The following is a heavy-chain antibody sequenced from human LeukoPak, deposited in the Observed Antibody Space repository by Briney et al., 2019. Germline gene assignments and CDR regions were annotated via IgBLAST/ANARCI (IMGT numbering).Heavy chain of an antibody. V-gene: IGHV1-2*02. Sequence: GASVKVSCKASGYTFTGYYMHWVRQAPGQGLEWMGWINPNSGGTNYAQKFQGRVTMTRDTSISTAYMELSRLRSDDTAVYYCVRDPLPNPHCTNGVCYIDYWGQGTLVTVSS. D-gene: IGHD2-8*01. CDR2: INPNSGGT. J-gene: IGHJ4*02. CDR3: VRDPLPNPHCTNGVCYIDY. CDR1: GYTFTGYY.